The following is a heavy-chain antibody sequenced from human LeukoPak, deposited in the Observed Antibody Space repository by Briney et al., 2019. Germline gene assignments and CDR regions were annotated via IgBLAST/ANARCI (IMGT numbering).Heavy chain of an antibody. D-gene: IGHD6-13*01. CDR1: GYTLTELS. V-gene: IGHV1-24*01. CDR3: ATALSSSWYRIDY. Sequence: ASVKVSCKVSGYTLTELSMHWVRQAPGKGLEWMGGFDPEDGETIYAQKFQGRVTMTEDTSTDTAYMELCSLRSEDTAVYYCATALSSSWYRIDYWGQGTLVTVSS. CDR2: FDPEDGET. J-gene: IGHJ4*02.